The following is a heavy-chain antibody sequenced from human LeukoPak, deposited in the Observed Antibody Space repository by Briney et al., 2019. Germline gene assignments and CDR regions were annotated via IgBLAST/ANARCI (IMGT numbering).Heavy chain of an antibody. CDR2: IKQDGSEK. CDR3: ARDMTGTTKGLGY. V-gene: IGHV3-7*01. D-gene: IGHD1-20*01. J-gene: IGHJ4*02. CDR1: GFTFSSYW. Sequence: HPGGSLRLSCAASGFTFSSYWMSWVRQAPGKGLEWVANIKQDGSEKYYVDSVKGRFTISRDSAKNSLYLQMNSLRAEDTAVYYCARDMTGTTKGLGYWGQGTLVTVSS.